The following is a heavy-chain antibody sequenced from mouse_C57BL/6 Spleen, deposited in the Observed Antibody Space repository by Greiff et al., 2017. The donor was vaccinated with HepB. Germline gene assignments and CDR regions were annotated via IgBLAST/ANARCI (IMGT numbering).Heavy chain of an antibody. D-gene: IGHD2-1*01. CDR3: VRGNYDWYFDV. CDR2: IDPSDSET. Sequence: QVQLQQPGAELVRPGSSVKLSCKASGYTFTSYWMHWVKQRPIQGLEWIGNIDPSDSETHYNQKFKDKATLTVDKSSSTAYMQLSSLTSEDSAVYYCVRGNYDWYFDVWGTGTTVTVSS. J-gene: IGHJ1*03. V-gene: IGHV1-52*01. CDR1: GYTFTSYW.